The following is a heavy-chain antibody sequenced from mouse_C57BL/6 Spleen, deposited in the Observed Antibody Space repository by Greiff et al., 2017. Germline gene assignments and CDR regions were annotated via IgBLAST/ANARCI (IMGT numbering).Heavy chain of an antibody. CDR2: IYPGSGNT. CDR3: ARGGSYFDY. V-gene: IGHV1-76*01. Sequence: ESGAELVRPGASVKLSCKAFGYTFTDYYINWVKQRPGQGLEWIARIYPGSGNTYYNEKFKGKATLTAEKSSSTAYMQLSSLTSEDSAVYFCARGGSYFDYWGQGTTLTVSS. J-gene: IGHJ2*01. CDR1: GYTFTDYY.